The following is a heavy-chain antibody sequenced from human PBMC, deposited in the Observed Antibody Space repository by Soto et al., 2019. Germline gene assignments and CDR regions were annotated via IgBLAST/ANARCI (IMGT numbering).Heavy chain of an antibody. CDR3: AKARRRDGYNPSDY. CDR1: GFTFSSYG. CDR2: ISYDGSNK. D-gene: IGHD5-12*01. Sequence: QVQLVESGGGVVQPGRSLRLSCAASGFTFSSYGMHWVRQAPGKGLEWVAVISYDGSNKYYADSVKGRFTISRDNSKNMLYLQMNSLRAEDTAVYYCAKARRRDGYNPSDYWGQGTLVTVSS. J-gene: IGHJ4*02. V-gene: IGHV3-30*18.